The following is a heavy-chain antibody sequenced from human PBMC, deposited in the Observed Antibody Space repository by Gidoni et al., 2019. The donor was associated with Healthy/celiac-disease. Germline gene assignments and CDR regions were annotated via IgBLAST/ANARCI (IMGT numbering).Heavy chain of an antibody. Sequence: EVQLLESGGGLVQPGGSLRLSSAPSGFPFSSYAMRGVRQAPGKGLEWVSAISCSGSSTYYADAVKGRFTISSDNSKNTLYLQMNSLRAEDTAVYYCAKGVYTDYYYYYGMDVWGQGTTVTVSS. CDR3: AKGVYTDYYYYYGMDV. D-gene: IGHD2-2*02. J-gene: IGHJ6*02. V-gene: IGHV3-23*01. CDR1: GFPFSSYA. CDR2: ISCSGSST.